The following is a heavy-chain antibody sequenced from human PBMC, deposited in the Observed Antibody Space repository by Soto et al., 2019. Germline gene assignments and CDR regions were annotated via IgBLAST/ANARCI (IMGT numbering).Heavy chain of an antibody. CDR3: ARSSSSWYYYYYGMDV. V-gene: IGHV1-3*01. CDR2: INAGNGNT. J-gene: IGHJ6*02. CDR1: GYTFTSYA. Sequence: QVQLVQSGAEVKKPGASVKVSCKASGYTFTSYAMHWVRQAPGQRLEWMGWINAGNGNTKYSQKFQGRVTITRDTSASTAYMELSSLRSEDTAVYYCARSSSSWYYYYYGMDVWGQGTTVTVSS. D-gene: IGHD6-13*01.